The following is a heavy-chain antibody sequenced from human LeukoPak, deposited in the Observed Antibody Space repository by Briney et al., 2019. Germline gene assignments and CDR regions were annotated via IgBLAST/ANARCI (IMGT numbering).Heavy chain of an antibody. CDR2: ISSSSSYI. J-gene: IGHJ4*02. CDR3: ARDPTTVVTYYFDY. V-gene: IGHV3-21*01. D-gene: IGHD4-23*01. Sequence: GGSLRLSCAASGFTFSSYSMNWVRQAPGKGLEWVSSISSSSSYIYYADSVKGRFTISRDNAKNSLYLKMNSLRAEDTAVYYCARDPTTVVTYYFDYWGQGTLVTVSS. CDR1: GFTFSSYS.